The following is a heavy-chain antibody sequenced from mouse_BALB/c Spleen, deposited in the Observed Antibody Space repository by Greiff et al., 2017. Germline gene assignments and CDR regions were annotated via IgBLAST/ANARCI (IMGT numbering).Heavy chain of an antibody. CDR2: IRLKSDNYAT. CDR3: TVSTMIPYWYFDV. Sequence: EVKVVESGGGLVQPGGSMKLSCVASGFTFSSYWMSWVRQSPEKGLEWVAEIRLKSDNYATHYAESVKGKFTISRDDSKSRLYLQMNSLRAEDTGIYYCTVSTMIPYWYFDVWGAGTTVTVSS. J-gene: IGHJ1*01. CDR1: GFTFSSYW. D-gene: IGHD2-4*01. V-gene: IGHV6-6*02.